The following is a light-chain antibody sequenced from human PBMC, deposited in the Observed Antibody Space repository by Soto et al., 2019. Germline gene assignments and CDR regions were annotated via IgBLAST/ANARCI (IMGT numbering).Light chain of an antibody. V-gene: IGKV3-20*01. CDR3: QQYGSVFT. CDR2: GAS. CDR1: QSVSSSY. J-gene: IGKJ3*01. Sequence: EIVLTQSPGTLSLSPGERATLSCRASQSVSSSYLAWYQQKPGQAPRLLIYGASSRATGIPDRFSGSGSGTDFTLTISSLEPEDFAVYYCQQYGSVFTFGPGTKVDIK.